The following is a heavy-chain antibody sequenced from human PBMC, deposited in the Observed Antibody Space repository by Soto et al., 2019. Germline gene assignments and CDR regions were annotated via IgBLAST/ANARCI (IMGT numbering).Heavy chain of an antibody. CDR3: AKDTAVSGTFVVTFDS. D-gene: IGHD6-19*01. J-gene: IGHJ4*02. V-gene: IGHV3-23*04. Sequence: EVQLVESGGGLVQPGGSLRLSCAASGFTFRSYAMSWVRQAPGKGLEWVSSISGSGGSAFYVDSVKGRFTISRDNSKNTLQLQMYSLRADDTAIYYCAKDTAVSGTFVVTFDSWGQGSLVTVSS. CDR1: GFTFRSYA. CDR2: ISGSGGSA.